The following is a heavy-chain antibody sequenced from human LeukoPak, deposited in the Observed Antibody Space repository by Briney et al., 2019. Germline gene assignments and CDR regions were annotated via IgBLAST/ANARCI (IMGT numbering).Heavy chain of an antibody. V-gene: IGHV1-18*01. D-gene: IGHD5-24*01. CDR2: ISAYNANT. CDR1: GYTFTSYG. CDR3: AREKDGYNQFDY. Sequence: ASVKVSCKTSGYTFTSYGISWVRQAPGQGLEWMGWISAYNANTNYAQKLQGRVTMTTDTSTSTAYMELRSLRFDDTAVYYCAREKDGYNQFDYWGQGTLVTVSS. J-gene: IGHJ4*02.